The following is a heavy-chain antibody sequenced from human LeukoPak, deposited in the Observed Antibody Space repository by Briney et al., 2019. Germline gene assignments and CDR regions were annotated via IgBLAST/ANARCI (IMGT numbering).Heavy chain of an antibody. CDR3: ARDSPGDSSSSGPLGYYYYYYMDV. D-gene: IGHD6-6*01. CDR2: INPSGGA. V-gene: IGHV1-46*01. J-gene: IGHJ6*03. CDR1: GYTFTTYY. Sequence: ASVKVSCKASGYTFTTYYIHWVRQAPGQGLEWMGIINPSGGADYAQKFQGRVTMTRDTSTSTVYMELGSLRSEDTAVYYCARDSPGDSSSSGPLGYYYYYYMDVWGKGTTVTVSS.